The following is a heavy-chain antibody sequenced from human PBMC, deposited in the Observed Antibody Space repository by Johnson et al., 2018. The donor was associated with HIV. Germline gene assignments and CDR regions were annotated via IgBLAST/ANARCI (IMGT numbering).Heavy chain of an antibody. CDR3: ARGMWIPEIDAIDI. D-gene: IGHD5-18*01. Sequence: QMQLVESGGGVVQPGGSLRLSCAASGFTFSSYGMHWVRQAPGKGLEWVAFIRYDGSNKYYADSVKGRFTISRDNAKNSLYLQMNSLRAEDTAMYYCARGMWIPEIDAIDIWGQGTMVTVSS. CDR2: IRYDGSNK. CDR1: GFTFSSYG. V-gene: IGHV3-30*02. J-gene: IGHJ3*02.